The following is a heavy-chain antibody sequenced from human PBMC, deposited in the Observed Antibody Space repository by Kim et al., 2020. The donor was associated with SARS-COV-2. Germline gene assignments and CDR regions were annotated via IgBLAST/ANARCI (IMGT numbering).Heavy chain of an antibody. CDR3: VKKGADADLGGAPDV. V-gene: IGHV3-33*06. Sequence: AEAGKGRFTSTRDNSKNTLYLQMNSRRAEDTAVYYCVKKGADADLGGAPDVWGQGTLVTVSS. J-gene: IGHJ4*02. D-gene: IGHD2-21*01.